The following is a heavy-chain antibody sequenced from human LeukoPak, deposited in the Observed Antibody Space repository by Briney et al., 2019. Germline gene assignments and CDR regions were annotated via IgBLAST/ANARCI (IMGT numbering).Heavy chain of an antibody. CDR3: ARVSIAARPFTFDY. J-gene: IGHJ4*02. CDR1: GGSISSYY. Sequence: SETLSFTCTVSGGSISSYYLSWIRQPPGKGLEWIGYIYYSGSTNYNPSLKSRVTISVDTSKNQFSLKLSSVTAADTAVYYCARVSIAARPFTFDYWGQGTLVTVSS. D-gene: IGHD6-6*01. V-gene: IGHV4-59*01. CDR2: IYYSGST.